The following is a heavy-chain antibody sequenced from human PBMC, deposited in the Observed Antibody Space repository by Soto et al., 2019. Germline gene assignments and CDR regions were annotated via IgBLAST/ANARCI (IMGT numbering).Heavy chain of an antibody. D-gene: IGHD3-22*01. CDR1: GYTFTSYY. CDR2: INPSGGST. J-gene: IGHJ3*02. V-gene: IGHV1-46*03. CDR3: ARYKSNDSSGYYYLSPEAFDI. Sequence: ASVKVSCKASGYTFTSYYMHWVRQAPGQGLEWMGIINPSGGSTSYAQKFQGRVTMTRDTSTSTVYMELSSLRSEDTAVYYCARYKSNDSSGYYYLSPEAFDIWGQGTMVTVSS.